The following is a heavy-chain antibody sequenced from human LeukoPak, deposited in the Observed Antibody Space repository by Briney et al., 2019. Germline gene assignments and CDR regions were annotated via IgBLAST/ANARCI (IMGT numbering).Heavy chain of an antibody. CDR2: ISYDESDK. V-gene: IGHV3-30*03. Sequence: GGSPRLSCAASGFTFSSYALHWVRQAPGRGLEWVALISYDESDKYYADFVKGRFAISRDNFKNTLYLQMNSLRAEDTAVYYCARDRGTTPKYYYGTDVWGQGTTVAVSS. CDR1: GFTFSSYA. D-gene: IGHD2-2*01. J-gene: IGHJ6*02. CDR3: ARDRGTTPKYYYGTDV.